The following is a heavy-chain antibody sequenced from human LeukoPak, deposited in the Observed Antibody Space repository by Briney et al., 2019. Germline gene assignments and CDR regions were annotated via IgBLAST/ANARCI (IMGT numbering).Heavy chain of an antibody. CDR2: IYSDNT. CDR3: ARGYAESGSYGY. J-gene: IGHJ4*02. Sequence: GGSLRLSCTVSGFTVSSNSMSWVRQAPGKGLEWVSFIYSDNTHYSDSVKGRFTISRDNSKNTLYLQMNSLRAEDTAVYYCARGYAESGSYGYWGQGTLVTVSS. CDR1: GFTVSSNS. D-gene: IGHD1-26*01. V-gene: IGHV3-53*01.